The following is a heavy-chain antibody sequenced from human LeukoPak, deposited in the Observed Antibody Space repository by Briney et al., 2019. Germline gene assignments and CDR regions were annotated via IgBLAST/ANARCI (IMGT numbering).Heavy chain of an antibody. V-gene: IGHV4-59*08. CDR2: IYFSGSS. CDR1: GDSINGYY. D-gene: IGHD2-8*01. J-gene: IGHJ4*02. CDR3: VGHDNGYFHY. Sequence: PSETLTLTCTVSGDSINGYYWSWVRQPPGRGLEWIGYIYFSGSSRYNPSLESRLTLSVATSKNQFSLNLNSVTAADTAVYYCVGHDNGYFHYWGQGTLVTVSS.